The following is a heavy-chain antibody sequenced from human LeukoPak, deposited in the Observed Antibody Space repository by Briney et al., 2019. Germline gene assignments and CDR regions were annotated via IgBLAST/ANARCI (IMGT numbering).Heavy chain of an antibody. Sequence: ASVKVSCKASGYTFTSYYMHWVRQAPGQGLEWMGIINPSGGSTSYAQKFQGRVTMTRDTSTSTVYMELSTLTSEDTAVYYCARVGASYCGGDCRLEYWGQGTLVTVSS. V-gene: IGHV1-46*01. D-gene: IGHD2-21*02. J-gene: IGHJ4*02. CDR1: GYTFTSYY. CDR3: ARVGASYCGGDCRLEY. CDR2: INPSGGST.